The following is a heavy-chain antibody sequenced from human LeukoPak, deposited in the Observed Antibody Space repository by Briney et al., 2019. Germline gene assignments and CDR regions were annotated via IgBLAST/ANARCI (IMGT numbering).Heavy chain of an antibody. V-gene: IGHV4-31*03. CDR1: GGSISSGGYY. D-gene: IGHD5-24*01. CDR2: IYYSGST. Sequence: SETLSLTCTVSGGSISSGGYYWSWIRQHPGKGLEWIGYIYYSGSTYYNPSHKSRVTISVDTSKNQFSLKLSSVTAADTAVYYCARDQEMATSNWFDPWGQGTLVTVSS. J-gene: IGHJ5*02. CDR3: ARDQEMATSNWFDP.